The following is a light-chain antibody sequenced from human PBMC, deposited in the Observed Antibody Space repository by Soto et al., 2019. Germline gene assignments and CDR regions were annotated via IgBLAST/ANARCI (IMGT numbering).Light chain of an antibody. J-gene: IGKJ3*01. CDR1: QNVRNTY. CDR2: AAS. CDR3: QQYGSSPDLIT. V-gene: IGKV3-20*01. Sequence: DIVLTQSPGTLSLSPGESATLSCRASQNVRNTYLAWYQQKAGQAPRLLIYAASSRATGIPDRFSGSGSGTDFTLTITGLEPEDFAVYYCQQYGSSPDLITFGPGTKVDIK.